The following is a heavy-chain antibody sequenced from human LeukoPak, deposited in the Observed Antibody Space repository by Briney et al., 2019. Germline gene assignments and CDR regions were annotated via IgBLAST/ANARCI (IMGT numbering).Heavy chain of an antibody. CDR1: GYTLTELS. J-gene: IGHJ3*02. Sequence: ASVKVSCKVSGYTLTELSMHWVRQAPGKGLEWMGGFDPEDGETIYAQKFQGRVTMTRDTSTSTVYMELSSLRSEDTAVYYCARDHDYYDSSGAFDIWGQGTMVTVSS. CDR3: ARDHDYYDSSGAFDI. CDR2: FDPEDGET. D-gene: IGHD3-22*01. V-gene: IGHV1-24*01.